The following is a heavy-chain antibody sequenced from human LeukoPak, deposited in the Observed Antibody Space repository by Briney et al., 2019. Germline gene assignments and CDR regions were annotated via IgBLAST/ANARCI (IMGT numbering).Heavy chain of an antibody. V-gene: IGHV3-15*01. D-gene: IGHD3-22*01. J-gene: IGHJ4*02. CDR2: LKSKTDGGTT. Sequence: GGSLRLSCAAPGFAFSYAWMSWVRQTPGKGLEWVGRLKSKTDGGTTDYAAPVKGRFTISRDDSKNTLYLQMNNLKTEDTAVYYCTTDRYYDAAYTTWGQGTLVTVSS. CDR1: GFAFSYAW. CDR3: TTDRYYDAAYTT.